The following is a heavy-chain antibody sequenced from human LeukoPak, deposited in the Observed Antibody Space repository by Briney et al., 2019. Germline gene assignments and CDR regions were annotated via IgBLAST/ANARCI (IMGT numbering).Heavy chain of an antibody. CDR2: ICTDSGNT. D-gene: IGHD5-18*01. CDR3: ARICRSYGYVRPGDGMEV. V-gene: IGHV1-18*01. Sequence: ASVKVSCKASGYTFTNYDISWVRQAPGQGLVWMGWICTDSGNTNYAQKFQGRVTMTTDTSSSTAYMELRSLKSDDTAVYYCARICRSYGYVRPGDGMEVWGQGTSSTVSS. CDR1: GYTFTNYD. J-gene: IGHJ6*01.